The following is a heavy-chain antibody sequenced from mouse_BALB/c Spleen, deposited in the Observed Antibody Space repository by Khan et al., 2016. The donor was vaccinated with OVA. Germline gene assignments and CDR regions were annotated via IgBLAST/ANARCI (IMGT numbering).Heavy chain of an antibody. Sequence: QIQLVQSGPELKKPGETVKISCKASGHTFTKYGMNWVKQAPGKGLKWMGWINTYTGEPTYADDFNGRFAFSLETSASTAYLQINNLKNEDTATYFCARPTDFSYVMDNWGQGTSVTVSS. CDR3: ARPTDFSYVMDN. CDR2: INTYTGEP. J-gene: IGHJ4*01. CDR1: GHTFTKYG. V-gene: IGHV9-3-1*01.